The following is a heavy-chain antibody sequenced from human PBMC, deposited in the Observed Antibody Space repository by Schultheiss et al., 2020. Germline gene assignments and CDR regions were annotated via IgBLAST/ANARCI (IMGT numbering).Heavy chain of an antibody. V-gene: IGHV3-7*01. CDR3: ARVSHCSSTSCYSDAFDI. J-gene: IGHJ3*02. D-gene: IGHD2-2*02. CDR1: GFTFSSYA. CDR2: IKQDGSEK. Sequence: GGSLRLSCAASGFTFSSYAMSWVRQAPGKGLEWVANIKQDGSEKYYVDSVKGRFTISRDNAKNSLYLQMNSLRAEDTAVYYCARVSHCSSTSCYSDAFDIWGQGTMVTVSS.